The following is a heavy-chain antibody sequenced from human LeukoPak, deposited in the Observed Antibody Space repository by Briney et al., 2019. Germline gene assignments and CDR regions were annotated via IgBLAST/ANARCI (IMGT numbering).Heavy chain of an antibody. CDR1: GGSISSYY. D-gene: IGHD3-3*01. V-gene: IGHV4-59*01. J-gene: IGHJ4*02. CDR2: IYYSGST. Sequence: SETLSLTCTVSGGSISSYYWSRIRQPPGKGLEWIGYIYYSGSTNYNPSLKSRVTISVDTSKNQFSLKLSSVTAADTAVYYCARGGADFGVVTYYFDYWGQGTLVTVSS. CDR3: ARGGADFGVVTYYFDY.